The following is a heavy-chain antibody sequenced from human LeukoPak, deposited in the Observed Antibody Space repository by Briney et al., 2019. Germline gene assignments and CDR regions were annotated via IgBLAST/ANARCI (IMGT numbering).Heavy chain of an antibody. Sequence: SETLSLTCTVSGGSISSSSYYWAWIRQPPGKGLEWIGSIYYSGSTYYNPSLKSRVTISVDTSKNQFSLKLSSVTAADTAVYYCARLNHDYSNPIDYWGQGTLVTVSS. J-gene: IGHJ4*02. CDR3: ARLNHDYSNPIDY. D-gene: IGHD4-11*01. V-gene: IGHV4-39*07. CDR1: GGSISSSSYY. CDR2: IYYSGST.